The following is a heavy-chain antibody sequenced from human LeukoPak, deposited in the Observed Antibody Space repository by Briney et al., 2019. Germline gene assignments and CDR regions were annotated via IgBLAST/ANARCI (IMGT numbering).Heavy chain of an antibody. CDR2: IYYSGST. CDR3: ARGMVDRYFDL. V-gene: IGHV4-59*06. D-gene: IGHD2-15*01. J-gene: IGHJ2*01. CDR1: GASINSYY. Sequence: SETLSLTCTVSGASINSYYWGWIRQPPGKGLEWIGYIYYSGSTYHNPSLKSRVTISVDTSKNQFSLKLSSVTAADTAVYYCARGMVDRYFDLWGRGTLVTVSS.